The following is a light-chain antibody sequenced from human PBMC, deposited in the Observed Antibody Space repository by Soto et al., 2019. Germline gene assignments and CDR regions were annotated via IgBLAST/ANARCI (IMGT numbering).Light chain of an antibody. J-gene: IGKJ1*01. V-gene: IGKV1-6*01. CDR2: DAS. CDR1: QSIRSY. CDR3: LQDYNYPRT. Sequence: IQMTQSPSSLSASAGDRVTITCRASQSIRSYLNWYQQKPGKAPKLLIYDASNLQSGVPSRFSGSGSGTDFTLTISSLQPEDFATYYCLQDYNYPRTFGQGTKVDI.